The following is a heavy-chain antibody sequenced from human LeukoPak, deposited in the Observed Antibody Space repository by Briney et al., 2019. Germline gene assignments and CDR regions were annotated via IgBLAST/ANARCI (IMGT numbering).Heavy chain of an antibody. CDR2: ISSSSSYT. Sequence: GGSLRLSCAASGFTFSDYYMSWIRQAPGKGLEWVSYISSSSSYTNYADSVKGRFTISRDNAKDSLYLQMNSLRAEDTAVYYCARDEDGFDPWGQGTLVTVSS. V-gene: IGHV3-11*06. J-gene: IGHJ5*02. D-gene: IGHD2-15*01. CDR1: GFTFSDYY. CDR3: ARDEDGFDP.